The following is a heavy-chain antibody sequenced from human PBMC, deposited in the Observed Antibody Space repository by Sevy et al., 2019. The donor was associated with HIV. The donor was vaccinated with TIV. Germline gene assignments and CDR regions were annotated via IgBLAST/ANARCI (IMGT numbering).Heavy chain of an antibody. V-gene: IGHV3-33*08. D-gene: IGHD2-21*02. CDR1: GFTFSSYV. CDR2: LWCDGTIK. J-gene: IGHJ4*02. CDR3: AGGGGYCGGDCYSIDY. Sequence: GGSLRLSCAASGFTFSSYVMHWVRQAPGKGLEWVALLWCDGTIKYYADSVKGRLTISRDNSKDTLFLQMNSLTPEDTAVYYCAGGGGYCGGDCYSIDYWGQGALVTVSS.